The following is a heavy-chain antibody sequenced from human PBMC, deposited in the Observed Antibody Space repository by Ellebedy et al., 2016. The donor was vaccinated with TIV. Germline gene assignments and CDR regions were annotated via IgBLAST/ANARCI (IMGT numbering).Heavy chain of an antibody. J-gene: IGHJ4*02. CDR2: ISGSGTST. CDR1: GFALVDN. CDR3: AKDMMTGDTTVQGGVFDY. V-gene: IGHV3-11*01. D-gene: IGHD1-26*01. Sequence: GESLKISCTGSGFALVDNMSWIRQAPGKGLEWISYISGSGTSTHDTNSVKGRFTVSRDNAKNSMYLQMNSLRADDTALYYCAKDMMTGDTTVQGGVFDYWGQGTLVTVSS.